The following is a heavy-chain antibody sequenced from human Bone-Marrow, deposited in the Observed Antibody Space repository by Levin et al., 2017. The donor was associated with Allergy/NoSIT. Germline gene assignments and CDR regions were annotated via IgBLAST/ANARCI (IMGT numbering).Heavy chain of an antibody. CDR2: ISYDGSNK. V-gene: IGHV3-30*04. J-gene: IGHJ6*02. Sequence: LSLTCAASGFTFSSYAMHWVRQAPGKGLEWVAVISYDGSNKYYADSVKGRFTISRDNSKNTLYLQMNSLRAEDTAVYYCARVREYYDFWSGYGGYYYGMDVWGQGTTVTVSS. D-gene: IGHD3-3*01. CDR3: ARVREYYDFWSGYGGYYYGMDV. CDR1: GFTFSSYA.